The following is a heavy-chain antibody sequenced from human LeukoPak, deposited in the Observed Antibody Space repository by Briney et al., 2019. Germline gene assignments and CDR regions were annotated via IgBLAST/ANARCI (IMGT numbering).Heavy chain of an antibody. CDR3: ARQDSGYDSDYYGMDV. CDR2: ITPNSGGT. Sequence: ASVKVSCKASGYTFTGYYLHWVRQAPGQGLEWMGWITPNSGGTNYAQKFQGRVTMTRDTSISTAYMELSRLRSDDTAVYYCARQDSGYDSDYYGMDVWGQGTTVTVSS. CDR1: GYTFTGYY. D-gene: IGHD5-12*01. V-gene: IGHV1-2*02. J-gene: IGHJ6*02.